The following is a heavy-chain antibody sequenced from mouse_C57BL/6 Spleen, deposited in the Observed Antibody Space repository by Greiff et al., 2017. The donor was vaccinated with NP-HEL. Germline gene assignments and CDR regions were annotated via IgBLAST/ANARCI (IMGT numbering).Heavy chain of an antibody. D-gene: IGHD1-1*01. CDR1: GYSFTGYF. CDR2: INPYNGDT. CDR3: ARGIYYGSPFDY. Sequence: EVKLMESGPELVKPGDSVKISCKASGYSFTGYFMNWVMQSHGKSLEWIGRINPYNGDTFYNQKFKGKATLTVDKSSSTAHMELRSLTSEDSAVYYCARGIYYGSPFDYWGQGTTLTVSS. V-gene: IGHV1-20*01. J-gene: IGHJ2*01.